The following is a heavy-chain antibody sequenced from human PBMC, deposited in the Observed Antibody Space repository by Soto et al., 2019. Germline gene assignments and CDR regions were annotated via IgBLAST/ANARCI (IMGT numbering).Heavy chain of an antibody. CDR1: GFTFNAHA. CDR2: ISGDGKST. D-gene: IGHD2-8*02. J-gene: IGHJ6*02. Sequence: EVEVLESGGGLQQPGGSLRLSCVASGFTFNAHAMTWVRQGPGVGLEWTSSISGDGKSTYYADSVKGRFTVSRDNSKNTLTLQMNSLRVEDTSIYYCVKDWTGNKCPCLDVWGQGTTVTVSS. CDR3: VKDWTGNKCPCLDV. V-gene: IGHV3-23*01.